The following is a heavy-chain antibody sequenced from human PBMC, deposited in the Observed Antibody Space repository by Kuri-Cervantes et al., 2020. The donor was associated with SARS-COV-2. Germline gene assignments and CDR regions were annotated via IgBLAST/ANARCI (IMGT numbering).Heavy chain of an antibody. J-gene: IGHJ4*02. V-gene: IGHV5-10-1*01. Sequence: KVSCKGCGYRFTSYWISWVRQMPGKGLEWMGRIDPSDSYTNYSPSFQGHGTISADKSISTAYLQWSSLKASDTAMYYCARQGWELFQWSNDFDYWGQGTLVTVSS. D-gene: IGHD1-26*01. CDR2: IDPSDSYT. CDR1: GYRFTSYW. CDR3: ARQGWELFQWSNDFDY.